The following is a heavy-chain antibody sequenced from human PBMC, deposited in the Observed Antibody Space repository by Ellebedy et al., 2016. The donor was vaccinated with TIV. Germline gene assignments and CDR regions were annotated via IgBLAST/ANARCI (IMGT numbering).Heavy chain of an antibody. CDR3: AREYSSSSGKVFDY. D-gene: IGHD6-6*01. V-gene: IGHV4-4*07. Sequence: SETLSLXXTVSGCSISSYYWSWIRQPAGKGLEWIGRIYTSGGIDYNPSLKSRVTMSLDTSKNEFTLKLSSVTAADTALYYCAREYSSSSGKVFDYWGQGTLVTVSS. CDR2: IYTSGGI. J-gene: IGHJ4*02. CDR1: GCSISSYY.